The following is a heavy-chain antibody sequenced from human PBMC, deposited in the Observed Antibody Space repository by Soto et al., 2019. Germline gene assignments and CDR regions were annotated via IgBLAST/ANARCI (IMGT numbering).Heavy chain of an antibody. Sequence: QVQLVQSGAEVKNPGASVKVSCKASGYTFTRYGIGWARQAPGQGLEWMGWINTYNGNTNYAQNGQGRATLTTDTSTSTASMELRSLRSNDTAIYYCAMVDVYVTPSPQDVWGQGTTVIVSS. CDR2: INTYNGNT. CDR3: AMVDVYVTPSPQDV. CDR1: GYTFTRYG. V-gene: IGHV1-18*01. D-gene: IGHD3-16*01. J-gene: IGHJ6*02.